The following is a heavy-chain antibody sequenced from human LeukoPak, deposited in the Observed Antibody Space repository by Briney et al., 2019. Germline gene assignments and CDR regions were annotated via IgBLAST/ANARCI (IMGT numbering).Heavy chain of an antibody. CDR2: IYYSGST. CDR3: ARHLAVAGPAGDY. J-gene: IGHJ4*02. CDR1: GGSISSSSYY. Sequence: SETLSLTCTVSGGSISSSSYYWGWIRQPPGKGLEWIGSIYYSGSTYYNPSLKSRVTISVDTSENQFSLKLSSVTAADTAVYYCARHLAVAGPAGDYWGQGTLVTVSS. V-gene: IGHV4-39*01. D-gene: IGHD6-19*01.